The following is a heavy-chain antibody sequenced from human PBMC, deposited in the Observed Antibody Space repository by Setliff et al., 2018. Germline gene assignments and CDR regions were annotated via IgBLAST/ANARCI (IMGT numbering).Heavy chain of an antibody. D-gene: IGHD6-19*01. CDR1: DDSISSRHYY. V-gene: IGHV4-61*09. Sequence: PSETLSLTCTVSDDSISSRHYYWSWIRQPAGKGLEWLGQIYTSWSTNYNPSLKGRATLSIDASKRQFSLKLTSVTAADTAVYYCARAISGWYSAHYYYMDVWGKGTTVTVSS. CDR2: IYTSWST. J-gene: IGHJ6*03. CDR3: ARAISGWYSAHYYYMDV.